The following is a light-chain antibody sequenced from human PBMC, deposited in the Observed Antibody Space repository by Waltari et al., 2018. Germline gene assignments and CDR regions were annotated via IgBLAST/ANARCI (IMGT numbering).Light chain of an antibody. CDR3: QQYDNLPLT. CDR2: DAT. Sequence: VQITQSPPSPAASVGARVTITCQASQDISNYFNWYQQKPGKAPKFLIYDATNLETGVPSRFSGSGSGTDFTFTISSLQPEDIATYYCQQYDNLPLTFGGGTKVEIK. J-gene: IGKJ4*01. CDR1: QDISNY. V-gene: IGKV1-33*01.